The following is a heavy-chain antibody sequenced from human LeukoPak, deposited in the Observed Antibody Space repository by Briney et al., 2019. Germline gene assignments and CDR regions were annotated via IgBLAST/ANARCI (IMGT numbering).Heavy chain of an antibody. Sequence: GGSLRLSCAASGFTLSSYSMNWVRQAPGKGLEWVSSISSSSSYIYYADSVKGRFTISRDNAKNSLYLQMDSLRAEDTAVYYCARDGYLTSDGGNYWGQGTVVTVSS. CDR2: ISSSSSYI. D-gene: IGHD5-18*01. V-gene: IGHV3-21*01. CDR3: ARDGYLTSDGGNY. CDR1: GFTLSSYS. J-gene: IGHJ4*02.